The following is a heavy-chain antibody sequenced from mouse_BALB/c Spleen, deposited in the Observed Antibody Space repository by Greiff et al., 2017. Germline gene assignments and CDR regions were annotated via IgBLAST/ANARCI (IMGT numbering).Heavy chain of an antibody. Sequence: QVQLQQPGAELVKPGASVKLSCKASGYTFTSYWMHWVKQRPGQGLEWIGEINPSNGRTNYNEKFKSKATLTVDKSSSTAYMQLSSLTSEDSAVYYCAREYYGSEIGYWGQGTTLTVSS. D-gene: IGHD1-1*01. CDR2: INPSNGRT. J-gene: IGHJ2*01. CDR3: AREYYGSEIGY. CDR1: GYTFTSYW. V-gene: IGHV1S81*02.